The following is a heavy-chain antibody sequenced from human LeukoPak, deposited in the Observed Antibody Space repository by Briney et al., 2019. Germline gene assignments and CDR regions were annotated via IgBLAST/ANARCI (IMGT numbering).Heavy chain of an antibody. D-gene: IGHD5-18*01. Sequence: SETLSLTCTVSGGSISSYYWSWIRQPPGKGLEWIGYIYYSGSTNYNPSLKSRVTISVDTSKNQFSLRLISVTAADTAVYYCARGYSYGPIAFDIWGQGTMVTVSS. CDR3: ARGYSYGPIAFDI. V-gene: IGHV4-59*01. J-gene: IGHJ3*02. CDR2: IYYSGST. CDR1: GGSISSYY.